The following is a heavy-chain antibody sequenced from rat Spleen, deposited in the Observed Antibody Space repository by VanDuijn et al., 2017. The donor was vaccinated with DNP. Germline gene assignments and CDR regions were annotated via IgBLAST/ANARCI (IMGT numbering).Heavy chain of an antibody. CDR1: GFTFSNYG. Sequence: EVQLVESGGGLVQPGRSLKLSCAASGFTFSNYGMAWVRQAPTKGLEWVATISYDGSSTYYRDSVKGRFTISRDNAKSTLYLQMDSLRSEDTATYYCARHYGGDSDYFDYWGQGVMVTVSS. V-gene: IGHV5-29*01. CDR2: ISYDGSST. D-gene: IGHD1-11*01. J-gene: IGHJ2*01. CDR3: ARHYGGDSDYFDY.